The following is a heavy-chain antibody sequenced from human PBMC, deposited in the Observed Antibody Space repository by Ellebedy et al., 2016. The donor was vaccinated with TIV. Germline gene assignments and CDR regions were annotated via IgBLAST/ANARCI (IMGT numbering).Heavy chain of an antibody. Sequence: PGGSLRLSCIASGFTFSRYGMHRVRQAPGKGLEWVALVTFDGSNKYYADSVKGRFTVSRDSSKNTLYLEMNSLRGEDTAVYYCAKDAKEKARVSWEYDYWGQGILVTVSS. CDR3: AKDAKEKARVSWEYDY. D-gene: IGHD5-24*01. CDR1: GFTFSRYG. CDR2: VTFDGSNK. V-gene: IGHV3-30*18. J-gene: IGHJ4*02.